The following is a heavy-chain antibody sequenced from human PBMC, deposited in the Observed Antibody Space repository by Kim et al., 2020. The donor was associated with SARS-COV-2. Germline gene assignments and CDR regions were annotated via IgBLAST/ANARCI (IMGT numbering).Heavy chain of an antibody. V-gene: IGHV4-31*03. D-gene: IGHD6-13*01. J-gene: IGHJ5*02. CDR2: IYYSGST. Sequence: SETLSLTCTASGGSISSGGYYWSWIRQHPGKGLEWIGYIYYSGSTYYNPSLKSRVTISVDTSKNQFSLKLSSVTAADTAVYYCARGWQPYNWFDPWGQGTLVTVSS. CDR1: GGSISSGGYY. CDR3: ARGWQPYNWFDP.